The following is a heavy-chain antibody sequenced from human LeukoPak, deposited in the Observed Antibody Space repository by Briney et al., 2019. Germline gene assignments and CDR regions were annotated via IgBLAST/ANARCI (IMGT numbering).Heavy chain of an antibody. CDR1: GFTFSSYN. J-gene: IGHJ4*02. CDR3: VPQWLVLFDY. D-gene: IGHD6-19*01. Sequence: GGSLRLSCSASGFTFSSYNMHWVRQAPGKGLEYVSSINTNGGGTYYADSVKGRFTISRDNSKNTLYLQMSSLRAEDTAVYYCVPQWLVLFDYWGQGTLVTVSS. V-gene: IGHV3-64D*09. CDR2: INTNGGGT.